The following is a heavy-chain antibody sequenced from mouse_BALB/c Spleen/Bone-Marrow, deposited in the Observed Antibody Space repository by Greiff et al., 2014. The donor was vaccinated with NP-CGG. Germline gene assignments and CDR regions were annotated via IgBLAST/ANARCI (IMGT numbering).Heavy chain of an antibody. V-gene: IGHV2-9*02. D-gene: IGHD2-1*01. CDR1: GFSFKNYG. J-gene: IGHJ1*01. CDR2: TGTGRGT. CDR3: ARDRAYGNWYFDV. Sequence: VQLVESGPGLVAPSQSLSITCTVSGFSFKNYGVHWVRQPPGKGLEWLGVTGTGRGTNYNSALMSRLSISKDNSKSQVFLKMNRLQTDDTAMYYCARDRAYGNWYFDVWGAGTTVTVSS.